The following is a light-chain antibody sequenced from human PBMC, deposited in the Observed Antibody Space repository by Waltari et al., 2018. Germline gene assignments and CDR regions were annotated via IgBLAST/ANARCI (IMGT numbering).Light chain of an antibody. CDR1: SSDIGGYNY. V-gene: IGLV2-14*03. Sequence: QSALTQPASVSGSPGESLTISCTGTSSDIGGYNYVSWYQQHPGKAPELMIYDVNYRPSGVAKRFSGPKSGNTASLTISGLQADDEADYYCSSYTTSNIIIFGGGTKLSVL. CDR3: SSYTTSNIII. CDR2: DVN. J-gene: IGLJ2*01.